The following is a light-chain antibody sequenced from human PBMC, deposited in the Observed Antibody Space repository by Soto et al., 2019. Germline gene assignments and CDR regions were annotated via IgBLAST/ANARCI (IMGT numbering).Light chain of an antibody. Sequence: QSVLTQPPSVSAAPGQKVTISCSGSSSNIGKNYVSWYQQLPGTAPKLLIYENNKRPSGIPDRFSGSKSGTSATLGITGIQTGDEADYYCGTWDSSLSAGVFGGGTQLTVL. CDR3: GTWDSSLSAGV. CDR1: SSNIGKNY. J-gene: IGLJ2*01. CDR2: ENN. V-gene: IGLV1-51*02.